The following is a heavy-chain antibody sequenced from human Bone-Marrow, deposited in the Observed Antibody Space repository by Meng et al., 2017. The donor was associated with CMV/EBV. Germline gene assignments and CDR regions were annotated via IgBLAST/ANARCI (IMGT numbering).Heavy chain of an antibody. CDR3: ARDLSNVPDSTVVIVPFDY. D-gene: IGHD4-23*01. V-gene: IGHV3-49*04. CDR2: IRSKAYGGTT. CDR1: GFTFSSYW. Sequence: GGSLRLSCAASGFTFSSYWMSWVRQAPGKGLEWVGFIRSKAYGGTTEYAASVKGRFTISRDDSKSIAYLQMNSLKTEDTAVYYCARDLSNVPDSTVVIVPFDYWGQGTLVTVSS. J-gene: IGHJ4*02.